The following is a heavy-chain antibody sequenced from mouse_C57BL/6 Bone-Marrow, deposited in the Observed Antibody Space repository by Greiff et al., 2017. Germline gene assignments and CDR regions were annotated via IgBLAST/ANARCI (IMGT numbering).Heavy chain of an antibody. CDR2: IYPRSGNT. V-gene: IGHV1-81*01. D-gene: IGHD1-1*01. CDR3: ARERVYGSSPYYFDY. CDR1: GYTFTSYG. Sequence: QVHVKQSGAELARPGASVKLSCKASGYTFTSYGISWVKQRTGQGLEWIGEIYPRSGNTYSNEKFKGKATLTADKYSSTAYMELRSLTTEDSAVYFCARERVYGSSPYYFDYWCQGTTLTVTS. J-gene: IGHJ2*01.